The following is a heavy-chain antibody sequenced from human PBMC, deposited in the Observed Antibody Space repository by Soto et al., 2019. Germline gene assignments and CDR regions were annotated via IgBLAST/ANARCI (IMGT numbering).Heavy chain of an antibody. V-gene: IGHV1-18*01. J-gene: IGHJ4*02. CDR3: ITTLGARFDY. Sequence: ASVKVSSKASGYTFTNYGLSWVRQAPGQGLEWMGWVSAYNGNTAYAQKFQGRVTMTSDTSTSSAYMEVSSLRSEDTAVYYCITTLGARFDYWGQGTLVTVSS. CDR2: VSAYNGNT. CDR1: GYTFTNYG. D-gene: IGHD3-22*01.